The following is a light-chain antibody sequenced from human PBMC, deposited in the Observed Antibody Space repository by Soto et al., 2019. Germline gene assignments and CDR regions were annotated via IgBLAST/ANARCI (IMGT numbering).Light chain of an antibody. CDR2: GAS. CDR1: QSVNSN. Sequence: EIVMTQSPATLSVSPGERATLSCRASQSVNSNLAWYQQKPGQAPRRLIYGASTRAAGIPARFSGSGSGTEFSLTISSLQSEDFAVYYCQQYNNRPPDTFGQWTKLEIK. V-gene: IGKV3-15*01. CDR3: QQYNNRPPDT. J-gene: IGKJ2*01.